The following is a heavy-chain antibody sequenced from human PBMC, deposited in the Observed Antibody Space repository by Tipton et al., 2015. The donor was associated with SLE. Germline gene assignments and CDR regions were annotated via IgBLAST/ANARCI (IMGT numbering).Heavy chain of an antibody. J-gene: IGHJ5*02. CDR3: ARGAVLIQDNSWFDP. CDR2: IYHSGST. CDR1: GYSISSGYY. Sequence: TLSFTCTVSGYSISSGYYWGWIRQPPGKGLEWIGSIYHSGSTYYNPSLKSRVTISVDTSKNQFSLKLSSVTAADTAVYYCARGAVLIQDNSWFDPWGQGTLVTVSS. V-gene: IGHV4-38-2*02. D-gene: IGHD2-21*01.